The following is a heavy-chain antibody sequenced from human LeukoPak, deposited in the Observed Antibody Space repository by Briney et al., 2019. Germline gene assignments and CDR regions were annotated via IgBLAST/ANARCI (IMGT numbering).Heavy chain of an antibody. Sequence: GGSLRLSCVASGFTFSRYWMHWVRQAPGKGLVWVSRIKSDGSNTNYADSVKGRFTISRDNAKNTLHLQMNSLRTEETAVYYRARGGYCGSGRYYFGSWGQGTLVTVSS. CDR2: IKSDGSNT. D-gene: IGHD6-6*01. J-gene: IGHJ4*02. CDR1: GFTFSRYW. V-gene: IGHV3-74*01. CDR3: ARGGYCGSGRYYFGS.